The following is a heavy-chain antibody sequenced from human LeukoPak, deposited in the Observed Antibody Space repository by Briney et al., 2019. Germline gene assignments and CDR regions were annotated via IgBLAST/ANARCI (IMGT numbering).Heavy chain of an antibody. Sequence: GGSLRLSCAASGVTFSSYAMSWVRQTPGKGLEWVSVISGSGGSTDYADSVKGRFTISRDNAKNSLYLQMNSLRAEDTAVYYCARVTGPFDFWGQGTLVTVSS. V-gene: IGHV3-23*01. D-gene: IGHD3-16*01. CDR2: ISGSGGST. CDR3: ARVTGPFDF. CDR1: GVTFSSYA. J-gene: IGHJ4*02.